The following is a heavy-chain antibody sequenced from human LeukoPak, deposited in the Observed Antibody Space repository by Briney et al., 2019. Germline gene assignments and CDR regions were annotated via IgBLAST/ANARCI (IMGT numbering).Heavy chain of an antibody. CDR2: IYSGGST. V-gene: IGHV3-53*01. J-gene: IGHJ4*02. CDR3: AREGIAAAAIDY. CDR1: GFTVSSNY. Sequence: GGSLRLSCAASGFTVSSNYMSWVRQAPGKGLEWVSVIYSGGSTYYADSVKGRFTISRDNSKNTLYLQVNSLRAEDTAVYYCAREGIAAAAIDYWGQGTLVTVSS. D-gene: IGHD6-13*01.